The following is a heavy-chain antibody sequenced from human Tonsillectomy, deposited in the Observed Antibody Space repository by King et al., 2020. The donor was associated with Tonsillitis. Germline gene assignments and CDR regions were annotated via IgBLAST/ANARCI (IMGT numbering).Heavy chain of an antibody. V-gene: IGHV3-30-3*01. Sequence: VQLVESGGGVVQPGRSLRLSCAASGFTFSTYPMRWVRQAPGKGLEWVAVVSRDGSKRNYADSVKGRFTIFRENFKNTLYLQMNSLRPEDTAVYYCGDEPSRSNRGDSWGQGTLVTVSS. D-gene: IGHD1-14*01. J-gene: IGHJ4*02. CDR2: VSRDGSKR. CDR3: GDEPSRSNRGDS. CDR1: GFTFSTYP.